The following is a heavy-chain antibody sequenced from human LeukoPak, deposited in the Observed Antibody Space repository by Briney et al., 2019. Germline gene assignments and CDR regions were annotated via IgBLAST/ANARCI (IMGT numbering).Heavy chain of an antibody. Sequence: GGSLRLFCAASGFTFSSYWMSWVRQAPGKGPEWVANIKQDGSEKYYVDSVKGRFTISRDNAKNSLYLQMNSLRAVDTAVYYCARDAFSRISVFGVVSDAFDIWGQGTMVTVSS. CDR1: GFTFSSYW. J-gene: IGHJ3*02. D-gene: IGHD3-3*01. V-gene: IGHV3-7*01. CDR2: IKQDGSEK. CDR3: ARDAFSRISVFGVVSDAFDI.